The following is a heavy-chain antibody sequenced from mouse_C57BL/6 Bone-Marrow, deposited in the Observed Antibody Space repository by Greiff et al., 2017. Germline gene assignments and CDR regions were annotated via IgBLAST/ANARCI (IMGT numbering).Heavy chain of an antibody. V-gene: IGHV5-17*01. CDR2: ISSGSSTI. Sequence: EVMLVESGGGLVKPGGSLKLSCAASGFTFSDYGMHWVRQAPEKGLEWVAYISSGSSTIYYADTVKGRFTISRDNAKNTLFLQMTVRGSEDTAMYYWAGGENYGSTPLSARDYWGQETSVTVSS. J-gene: IGHJ4*01. CDR3: AGGENYGSTPLSARDY. CDR1: GFTFSDYG. D-gene: IGHD1-1*01.